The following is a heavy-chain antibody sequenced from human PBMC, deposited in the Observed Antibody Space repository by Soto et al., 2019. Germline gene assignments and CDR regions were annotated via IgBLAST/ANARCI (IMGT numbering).Heavy chain of an antibody. CDR2: ISAYNGDT. CDR1: GYTFTNYG. V-gene: IGHV1-18*01. J-gene: IGHJ6*03. Sequence: QVQLLQSGAEVKKPGASVKVSCKASGYTFTNYGITWVRQAPGQGLEWMGWISAYNGDTHYTQRLQASVTMTTDTSTSTAYKELRGLRSDETVVYYCSRVRQLVGYLYYYMDVWGKGTTVTVA. CDR3: SRVRQLVGYLYYYMDV. D-gene: IGHD6-6*01.